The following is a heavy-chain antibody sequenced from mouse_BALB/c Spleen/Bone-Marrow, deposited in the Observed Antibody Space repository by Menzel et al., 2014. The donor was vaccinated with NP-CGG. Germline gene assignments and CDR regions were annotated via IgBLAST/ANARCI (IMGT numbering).Heavy chain of an antibody. Sequence: VQPQQSGAELARPGASVKMSCKASGCTFTTYTMHWVKRRPGQGLEWIGYINPSSGYTNYNQKFKDKATLTADKSSSTAYMQLSSLTSEDSAVYFCAKRDIYYGYDGNAMDYWGQGTSVTVSS. J-gene: IGHJ4*01. CDR1: GCTFTTYT. CDR2: INPSSGYT. CDR3: AKRDIYYGYDGNAMDY. D-gene: IGHD2-2*01. V-gene: IGHV1-4*01.